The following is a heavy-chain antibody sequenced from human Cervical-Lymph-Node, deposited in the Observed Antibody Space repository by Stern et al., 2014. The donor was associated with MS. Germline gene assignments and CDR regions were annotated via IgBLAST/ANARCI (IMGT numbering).Heavy chain of an antibody. CDR1: GGTFSSSYA. CDR2: IIPMFGLA. Sequence: QVQLVQSGAEVKKPGSSVNVSCKASGGTFSSSYAVSWVRQAPGQGLEWMGRIIPMFGLANYAQKFQTRFTITADKSSSTVYMKLSSLTSEDTALYYCARGIVTNRPAATLHNLFDPWGQGTLVTVSS. D-gene: IGHD2-15*01. V-gene: IGHV1-69*09. J-gene: IGHJ5*02. CDR3: ARGIVTNRPAATLHNLFDP.